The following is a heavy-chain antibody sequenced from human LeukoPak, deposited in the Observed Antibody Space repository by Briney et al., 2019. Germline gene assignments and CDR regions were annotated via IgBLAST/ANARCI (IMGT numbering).Heavy chain of an antibody. CDR2: MNPNSGNT. J-gene: IGHJ5*02. CDR1: GYTFTSYD. V-gene: IGHV1-8*03. CDR3: ATAPKITMVRGVIITRNWFDP. D-gene: IGHD3-10*01. Sequence: ASVKVSCKASGYTFTSYDINWVRQATGQGLEWMGWMNPNSGNTGYAQKFQGRVTITRNTSISTAYMELSSLRSEDTAVYYCATAPKITMVRGVIITRNWFDPWGQGTLVTVSS.